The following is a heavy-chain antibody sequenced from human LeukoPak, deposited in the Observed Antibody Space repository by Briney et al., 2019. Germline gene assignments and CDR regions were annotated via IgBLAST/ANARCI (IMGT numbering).Heavy chain of an antibody. V-gene: IGHV3-64*01. J-gene: IGHJ3*02. D-gene: IGHD3-10*01. CDR3: ARTGTVLLGAFDI. Sequence: GGSLRLSCAASGLTFSSYAMHWVRQAPGKGLEYVSAISSNGGSTYYANSVKGRFTISRDNSKNTLYLQMGSLRAEDMAVYYCARTGTVLLGAFDIWGQGTMVTVSS. CDR2: ISSNGGST. CDR1: GLTFSSYA.